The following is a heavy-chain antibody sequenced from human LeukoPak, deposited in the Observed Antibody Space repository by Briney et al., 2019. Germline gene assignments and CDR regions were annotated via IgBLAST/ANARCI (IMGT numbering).Heavy chain of an antibody. CDR2: IYYSGST. CDR3: ARGGPIVVVPAAIPAHRTEFDP. CDR1: GGSISSGGYY. D-gene: IGHD2-2*02. V-gene: IGHV4-31*03. Sequence: SETLSLTCTVSGGSISSGGYYWSWIRQHPGKGLEWIGYIYYSGSTYYNPSLKSRVTISVDTSKNQFSLKLSSVTAADTAVYYCARGGPIVVVPAAIPAHRTEFDPWGQGTLVTVSS. J-gene: IGHJ5*02.